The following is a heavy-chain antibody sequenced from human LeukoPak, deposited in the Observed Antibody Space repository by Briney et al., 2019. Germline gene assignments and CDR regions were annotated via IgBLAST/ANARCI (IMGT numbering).Heavy chain of an antibody. D-gene: IGHD6-19*01. J-gene: IGHJ4*02. V-gene: IGHV4-39*07. CDR3: ARSIRGYSSGWYYFDY. Sequence: SETLSLTCTVSGGSISNYYWGWIRQAPGKELEWIGSIYYSGSTYYNPSLKSRVTISVDTSKNQFSVKLSSVTAADTAVYYCARSIRGYSSGWYYFDYWGQGTLITVSS. CDR1: GGSISNYY. CDR2: IYYSGST.